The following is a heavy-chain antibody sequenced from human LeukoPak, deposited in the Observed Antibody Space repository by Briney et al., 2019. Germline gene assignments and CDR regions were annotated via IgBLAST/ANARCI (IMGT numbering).Heavy chain of an antibody. Sequence: GASVKASCKASGYTFTSYGISWVRQAPGQGLEWMGWISAYNGNTNYAQKLQGRVTMTTDTSTSTAYMDLRSLRSDDTAVYYCARGCSGGSCRYYFDYWGQGTLVTVSS. D-gene: IGHD2-15*01. CDR1: GYTFTSYG. CDR3: ARGCSGGSCRYYFDY. J-gene: IGHJ4*02. CDR2: ISAYNGNT. V-gene: IGHV1-18*01.